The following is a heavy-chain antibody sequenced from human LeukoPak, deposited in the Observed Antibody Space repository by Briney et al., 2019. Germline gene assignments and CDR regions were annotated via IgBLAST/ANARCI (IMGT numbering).Heavy chain of an antibody. D-gene: IGHD3-3*01. CDR1: RFTLSTYW. V-gene: IGHV3-7*01. J-gene: IGHJ4*02. Sequence: GGSMRLSCAASRFTLSTYWMSWVRQAPGKGLEWVAHIKQDGSQEYYVDSVKGRFTISRDSAKNSLYLQMNSLRAEDTAVYYCARGVPYDSWSGPDYSDYWGQGTLVTVSS. CDR3: ARGVPYDSWSGPDYSDY. CDR2: IKQDGSQE.